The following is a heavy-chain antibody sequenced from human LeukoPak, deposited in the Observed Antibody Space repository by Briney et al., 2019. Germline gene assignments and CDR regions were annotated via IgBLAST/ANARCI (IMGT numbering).Heavy chain of an antibody. CDR2: FHYSGST. D-gene: IGHD2-21*02. Sequence: KPSETLSLTCSVSGGSVSSSSYYWGWVRQPPGKGLEWIGSFHYSGSTYYTPSLKSRVPISGDTSQNKFSLKLRSVTPPDTAVHFCAILVVEVVTASEINYWGQGTLVTVPS. V-gene: IGHV4-39*01. CDR3: AILVVEVVTASEINY. J-gene: IGHJ4*02. CDR1: GGSVSSSSYY.